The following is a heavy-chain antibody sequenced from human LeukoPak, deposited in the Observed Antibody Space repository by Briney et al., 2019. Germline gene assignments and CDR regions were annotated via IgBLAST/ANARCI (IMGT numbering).Heavy chain of an antibody. Sequence: ASVNVSFKSSVFTFTHHYMHWVRQAPGQGLEWMGWINGKSGDTFYAQQFQDRITVTRDTSISTMYLELNRLTSADTAIYYCARDFDWGPDYWGPGTLVAVSS. D-gene: IGHD3-16*01. CDR2: INGKSGDT. CDR3: ARDFDWGPDY. CDR1: VFTFTHHY. V-gene: IGHV1-2*02. J-gene: IGHJ4*02.